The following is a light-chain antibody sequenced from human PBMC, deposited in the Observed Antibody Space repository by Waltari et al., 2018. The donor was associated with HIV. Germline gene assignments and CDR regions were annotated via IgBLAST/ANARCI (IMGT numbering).Light chain of an antibody. Sequence: DIQLTQFPSFLSASIGDRVTITCRASQNIYSYLVWYQQKPGRAPQVLIYATSTLQSGVPSRFSGSGSGTEFALTITNLQPDDFATYYCQQVNGYPLTFGGGTKVEIK. CDR2: ATS. J-gene: IGKJ4*01. CDR1: QNIYSY. V-gene: IGKV1-9*01. CDR3: QQVNGYPLT.